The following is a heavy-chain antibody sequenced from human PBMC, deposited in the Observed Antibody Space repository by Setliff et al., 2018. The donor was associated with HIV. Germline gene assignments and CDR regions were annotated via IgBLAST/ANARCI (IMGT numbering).Heavy chain of an antibody. CDR2: IRTKAYGGTT. CDR3: TRDRYSSGWYGMDV. D-gene: IGHD6-19*01. Sequence: GGSLRLSCTPSGFTFGDYAMNWVRQAPGKGLEWVGFIRTKAYGGTTEYAASVKGRFTISRDDSKSIAYLQTNSLKTEDTAVYYCTRDRYSSGWYGMDVWGQGTTVTVS. J-gene: IGHJ6*02. V-gene: IGHV3-49*04. CDR1: GFTFGDYA.